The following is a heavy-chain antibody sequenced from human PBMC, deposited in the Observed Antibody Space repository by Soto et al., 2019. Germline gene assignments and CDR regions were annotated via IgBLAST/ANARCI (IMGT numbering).Heavy chain of an antibody. CDR2: IWYDGSNK. CDR1: GFTFSSYG. CDR3: ARERAEGTSLNYYYYGMDV. J-gene: IGHJ6*02. Sequence: GGSLRLSCAASGFTFSSYGMHWVRQAPGKGLEWVVVIWYDGSNKYYADSVKGRFTISRDNSKNTLYLQMNSLRAEDTAVYYCARERAEGTSLNYYYYGMDVWGQGTTVTVSS. V-gene: IGHV3-33*01. D-gene: IGHD1-7*01.